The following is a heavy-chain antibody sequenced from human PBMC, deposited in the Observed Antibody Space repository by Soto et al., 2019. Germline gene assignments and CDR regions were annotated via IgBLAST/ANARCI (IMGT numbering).Heavy chain of an antibody. J-gene: IGHJ4*02. CDR1: GGTFSSYT. CDR2: IIPTLGIA. D-gene: IGHD3-16*01. V-gene: IGHV1-69*04. CDR3: ARDVSRFGGALPSPQFDY. Sequence: SVKVSCKASGGTFSSYTISWVRQAPGQGLEWMGRIIPTLGIANYAQKFQGRVTITADKSTSTAYMELSSLRSEDTAVYYCARDVSRFGGALPSPQFDYWGQGTLVTVSS.